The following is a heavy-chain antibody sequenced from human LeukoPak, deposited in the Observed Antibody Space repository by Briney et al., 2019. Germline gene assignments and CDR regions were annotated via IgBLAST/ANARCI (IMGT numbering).Heavy chain of an antibody. J-gene: IGHJ4*02. Sequence: GKSLRLSCAASGFTFSRYGIHWVRQAPGKGLERVAVIWFDGSNQEYAESVKGRFTISRDNSKNTLHLQMTSLRVEDTAMYYCAKQGTFSSSSSWFLDSWGQGTLVTVSS. CDR2: IWFDGSNQ. V-gene: IGHV3-33*06. CDR1: GFTFSRYG. CDR3: AKQGTFSSSSSWFLDS. D-gene: IGHD6-13*01.